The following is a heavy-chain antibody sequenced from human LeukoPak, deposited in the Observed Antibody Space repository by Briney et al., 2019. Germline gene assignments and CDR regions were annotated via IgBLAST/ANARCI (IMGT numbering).Heavy chain of an antibody. CDR1: GFTFDDYA. V-gene: IGHV3-9*01. D-gene: IGHD3-3*01. Sequence: GRSLRLSCAASGFTFDDYAMHWVRQAPGKGLEWVSGISWNSGSIGYADSVKGRFTISRDNAKNSLYLQMNSLRAEDTAVYYCARGSKGIGADFDYWGQGTLVTVSS. J-gene: IGHJ4*02. CDR3: ARGSKGIGADFDY. CDR2: ISWNSGSI.